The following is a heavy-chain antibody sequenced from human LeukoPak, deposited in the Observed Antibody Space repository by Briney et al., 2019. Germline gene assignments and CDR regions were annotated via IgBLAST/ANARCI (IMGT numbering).Heavy chain of an antibody. D-gene: IGHD2-15*01. J-gene: IGHJ4*02. CDR2: LYSDGNT. V-gene: IGHV3-53*01. CDR1: GFIVSRSY. CDR3: ASRHCSGGGCYFAGADPFDY. Sequence: GGSLRLSCAASGFIVSRSYMSWVRQAPGKGLEWVSVLYSDGNTYYADSVKGRFTISRDNSKNTLYLQMNSLRADDTAVYYCASRHCSGGGCYFAGADPFDYWGQGTLVTVSS.